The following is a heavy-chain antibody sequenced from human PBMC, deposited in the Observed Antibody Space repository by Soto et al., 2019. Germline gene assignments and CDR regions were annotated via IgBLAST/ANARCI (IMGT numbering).Heavy chain of an antibody. Sequence: LSLTCAISGDSVSSNSAAWNWIRQSPSRGLEWLGRTYYRSKWYNDYAVSVKSRITINPDTSKNQFSLQLNSVTPEDTAVYYCAREGGYCSGGSCYLLNYYYGMDVWGQGTTVTVSS. CDR1: GDSVSSNSAA. D-gene: IGHD2-15*01. CDR3: AREGGYCSGGSCYLLNYYYGMDV. CDR2: TYYRSKWYN. J-gene: IGHJ6*02. V-gene: IGHV6-1*01.